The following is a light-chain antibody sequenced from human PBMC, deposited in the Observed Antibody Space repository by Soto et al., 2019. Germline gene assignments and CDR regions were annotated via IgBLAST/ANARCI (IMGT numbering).Light chain of an antibody. J-gene: IGKJ1*01. Sequence: DIQMTQSPSTLSASVGDRDTITCRASQSISSWLAWYQQKPGKAPKLLIYKASSLESGVPSRFSGSGSGTEFTLPISSLQPDDFATYYCQQYKSYSETFGQGTKVEIK. CDR3: QQYKSYSET. CDR1: QSISSW. V-gene: IGKV1-5*03. CDR2: KAS.